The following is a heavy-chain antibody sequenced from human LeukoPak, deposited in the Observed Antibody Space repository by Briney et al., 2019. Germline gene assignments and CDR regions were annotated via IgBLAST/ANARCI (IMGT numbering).Heavy chain of an antibody. CDR1: GGSISSYY. Sequence: PSETLSLTCTVSGGSISSYYWSWIRQPPGKGLEWIGYIYYSGSTNYNPSLKSRVTISVDTSNNQFSLKLSSVTAADTAVYYCARDSGGYGYGAFDIWGQGTMVTVSS. CDR3: ARDSGGYGYGAFDI. J-gene: IGHJ3*02. CDR2: IYYSGST. D-gene: IGHD5-12*01. V-gene: IGHV4-59*01.